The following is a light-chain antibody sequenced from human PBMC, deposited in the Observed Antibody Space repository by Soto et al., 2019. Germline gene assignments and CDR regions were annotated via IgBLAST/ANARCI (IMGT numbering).Light chain of an antibody. J-gene: IGLJ2*01. V-gene: IGLV1-47*01. CDR2: RND. Sequence: QSVLTQPPSASGTPGQRVTISCSGSSSNIGYNFVYWYQQVPGTAPKLLIYRNDQRPSGVPDRFSGSKSGTSASLAISGLRSEDEADYYCAAGDDRLSVGGFGGGTKRTVL. CDR1: SSNIGYNF. CDR3: AAGDDRLSVGG.